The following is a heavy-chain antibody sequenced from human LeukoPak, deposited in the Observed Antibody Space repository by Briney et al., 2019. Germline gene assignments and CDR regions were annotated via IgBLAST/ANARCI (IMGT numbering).Heavy chain of an antibody. J-gene: IGHJ3*02. Sequence: GESLKISCKGSGYSFTSYWIGWVRQMPGKGLEWMGIIYPGDSDTRYSPSFQGQVTISADKSISTAYLQWSSLKASDTAMYYCASDLNPADDAFDIWGQGTMVTVSS. CDR3: ASDLNPADDAFDI. CDR2: IYPGDSDT. V-gene: IGHV5-51*01. CDR1: GYSFTSYW.